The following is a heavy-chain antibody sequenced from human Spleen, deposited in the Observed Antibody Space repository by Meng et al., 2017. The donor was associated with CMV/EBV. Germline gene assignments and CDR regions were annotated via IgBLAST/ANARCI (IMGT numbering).Heavy chain of an antibody. D-gene: IGHD5-18*01. CDR2: ISYDGSNK. Sequence: GESLKISCAASGFTFSSYAMHWVRQAPGKGLEWVAVISYDGSNKYYADSVKGRFTISRDNSKNTLYLQMNSLRAEDTAVYYCARDLRAGDTEVYWGQGTLVTVSS. CDR3: ARDLRAGDTEVY. CDR1: GFTFSSYA. V-gene: IGHV3-30-3*01. J-gene: IGHJ4*02.